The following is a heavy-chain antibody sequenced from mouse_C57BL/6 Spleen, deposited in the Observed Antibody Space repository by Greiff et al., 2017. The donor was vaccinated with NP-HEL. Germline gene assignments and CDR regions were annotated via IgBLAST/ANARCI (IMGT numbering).Heavy chain of an antibody. CDR1: GFTFSSYA. D-gene: IGHD1-1*01. CDR2: ISDGGSYT. V-gene: IGHV5-4*01. Sequence: DVKLVESGGGLVKPGGSLKLSCAASGFTFSSYAMSWVRQTPEKRLEWVATISDGGSYTYYPENVKGRFTISRDNAKNNLYLQMSHLKSEDTAMYYCARDQGDGTTGFAYWGQGTLVTVSA. J-gene: IGHJ3*01. CDR3: ARDQGDGTTGFAY.